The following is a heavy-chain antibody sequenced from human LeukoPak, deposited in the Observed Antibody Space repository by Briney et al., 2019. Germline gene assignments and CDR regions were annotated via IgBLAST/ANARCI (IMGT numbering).Heavy chain of an antibody. CDR1: GYTFTSYV. CDR3: ARVEALFGGFGFEY. D-gene: IGHD3-16*01. Sequence: ASVKVSCKASGYTFTSYVINWVRQAPGQGLEWVGWSDPYSGNRNYVQKLQGRVVMTTDSSTGTASLELTNLRSDDTAAYYCARVEALFGGFGFEYWGQGTQVTVSS. J-gene: IGHJ4*02. CDR2: SDPYSGNR. V-gene: IGHV1-18*01.